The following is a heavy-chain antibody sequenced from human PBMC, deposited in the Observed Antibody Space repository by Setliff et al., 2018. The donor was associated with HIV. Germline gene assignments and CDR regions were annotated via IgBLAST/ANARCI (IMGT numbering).Heavy chain of an antibody. CDR1: GFTFSNAW. V-gene: IGHV3-15*01. CDR2: IKSKAYGGTT. J-gene: IGHJ5*02. CDR3: TRDRSRDYSDSSGYYHFFDP. Sequence: GGSLRLSCAASGFTFSNAWMSWVRQAPGKGLDWVGRIKSKAYGGTTEYAASVKGRFTISRDDSKGGAYLQMNSLKTEDTAVYYCTRDRSRDYSDSSGYYHFFDPWGQGTLVTVPS. D-gene: IGHD3-22*01.